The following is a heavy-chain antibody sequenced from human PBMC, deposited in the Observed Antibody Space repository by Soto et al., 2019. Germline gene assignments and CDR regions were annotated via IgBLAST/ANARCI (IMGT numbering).Heavy chain of an antibody. CDR3: DRYCTTSKCPFDY. J-gene: IGHJ4*02. Sequence: PAETLSLTCTVSGGSISSDGSYWGCLRPPPRKGLDWTGYIYYSGNYYFTPSDKSRVTLSVDTSKNQFSLNLRSVTAADTAVDYCDRYCTTSKCPFDYWGQGTLVTVSS. CDR2: IYYSGNY. CDR1: GGSISSDGSY. D-gene: IGHD2-8*01. V-gene: IGHV4-30-4*01.